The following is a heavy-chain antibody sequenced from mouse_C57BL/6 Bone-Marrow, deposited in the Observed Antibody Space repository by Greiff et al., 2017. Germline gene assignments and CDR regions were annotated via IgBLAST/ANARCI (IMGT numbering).Heavy chain of an antibody. D-gene: IGHD1-1*01. CDR3: ARRDYGSSPLAMYY. Sequence: EVKVVESGGGLVQPGGSLKLSCAASGFTFSDYGMAWVRQAPRKGPEWVAFISNLAYSIYYADTVTGRFTISRENAKNTLYLEMSSLRSEDTAMYYCARRDYGSSPLAMYYWGQGTSVTVSS. CDR1: GFTFSDYG. CDR2: ISNLAYSI. J-gene: IGHJ4*01. V-gene: IGHV5-15*01.